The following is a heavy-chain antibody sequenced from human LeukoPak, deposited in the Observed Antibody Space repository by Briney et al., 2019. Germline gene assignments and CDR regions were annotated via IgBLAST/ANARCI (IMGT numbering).Heavy chain of an antibody. D-gene: IGHD3-22*01. V-gene: IGHV3-30*04. Sequence: GRSLRLSCVASGFSLTSYAMHWVRQAPGKGLEWVTILSSDGITQNYADSVRGRFTISRDDSKKTLYLQMNSLRREDTAIYYCARGAPRVVAFDHWGQGALVTVSS. CDR3: ARGAPRVVAFDH. J-gene: IGHJ4*02. CDR2: LSSDGITQ. CDR1: GFSLTSYA.